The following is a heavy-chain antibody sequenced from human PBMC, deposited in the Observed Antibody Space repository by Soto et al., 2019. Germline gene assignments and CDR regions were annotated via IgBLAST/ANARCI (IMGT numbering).Heavy chain of an antibody. D-gene: IGHD3-9*01. Sequence: GGSXRLSCESSGFICSSFGMHWVRQVKGKGLVWVSRIDTSGSSTSYADSVKGRFTISRDNAKKTVSLQMNSLRAEDTGVYYCAKDSWYFALWSKGSLVTAPQ. J-gene: IGHJ4*02. V-gene: IGHV3-74*01. CDR2: IDTSGSST. CDR1: GFICSSFG. CDR3: AKDSWYFAL.